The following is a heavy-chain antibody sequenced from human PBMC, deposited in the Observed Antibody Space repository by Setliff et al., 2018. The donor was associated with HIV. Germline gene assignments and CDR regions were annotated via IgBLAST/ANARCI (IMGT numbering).Heavy chain of an antibody. J-gene: IGHJ5*02. Sequence: LSLTCTVSGGSISSGSYYWSWIRQPPGKGPEWISFIASASSSTYYAASVKGRFIISRDNARNSLYLQMNSLRVEDTAVYYCARTSTTTGTTLNWFDPWG. V-gene: IGHV3-11*04. CDR1: GGSISSGSYY. CDR2: IASASSST. D-gene: IGHD1-1*01. CDR3: ARTSTTTGTTLNWFDP.